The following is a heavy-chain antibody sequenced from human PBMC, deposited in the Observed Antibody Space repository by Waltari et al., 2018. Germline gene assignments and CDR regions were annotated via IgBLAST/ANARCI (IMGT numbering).Heavy chain of an antibody. J-gene: IGHJ6*03. CDR3: ASSGGTKYYYYMDV. CDR1: GGSISSYH. Sequence: QVQLQESGPGLVKPSETLSLTCTVSGGSISSYHWSWIRPPAGKGLEWIGRIYTSGITSYNPSLKSRVTMSLDTSKNQFSLKLSSVTAADTAVYYCASSGGTKYYYYMDVWGKGTTVTVSS. V-gene: IGHV4-4*07. CDR2: IYTSGIT. D-gene: IGHD1-7*01.